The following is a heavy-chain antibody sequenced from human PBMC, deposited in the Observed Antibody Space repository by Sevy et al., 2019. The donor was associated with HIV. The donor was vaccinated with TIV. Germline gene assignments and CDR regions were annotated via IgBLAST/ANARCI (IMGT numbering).Heavy chain of an antibody. CDR2: ISSSSGTI. V-gene: IGHV3-48*01. J-gene: IGHJ5*01. Sequence: LSLTCAASGFTFSAYSMNSVRQAPGKGLERVSYISSSSGTIYYADSVKGQFTISRDNAKSSLYLQMNGLRAEDTAVYYCARAGGDCYSKNECWFVSWGQGTLVTVSS. CDR3: ARAGGDCYSKNECWFVS. CDR1: GFTFSAYS. D-gene: IGHD2-21*01.